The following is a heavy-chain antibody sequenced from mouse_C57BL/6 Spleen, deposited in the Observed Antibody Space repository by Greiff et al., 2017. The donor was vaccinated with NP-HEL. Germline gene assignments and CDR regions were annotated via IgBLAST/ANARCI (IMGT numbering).Heavy chain of an antibody. CDR3: ARSYYEGGAMDY. CDR2: IYPGSGST. Sequence: QVHVKQPGAELVKPGASVKMSCKASGYTFTSYWITWVKQRPGQGLEWIGDIYPGSGSTNYNEKFKSKATLTVDTSSSTAYMQLSSLTSEDSAVYYCARSYYEGGAMDYWGQGTSVTVSS. V-gene: IGHV1-55*01. CDR1: GYTFTSYW. D-gene: IGHD2-4*01. J-gene: IGHJ4*01.